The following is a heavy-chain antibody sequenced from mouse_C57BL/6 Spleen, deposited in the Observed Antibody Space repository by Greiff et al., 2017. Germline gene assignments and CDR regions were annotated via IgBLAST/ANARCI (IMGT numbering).Heavy chain of an antibody. Sequence: EVKLMESGPGLAKPSQTLSLTCSVTGYSITSDYWNWIRKFPGNKLEYMGYISYSGSTYYNPSLKSRISITRDTYKNQYYLQLNSVTTEDTATYYCARYNDYDEGDYAMDYWGQGTSVTVSS. CDR1: GYSITSDY. CDR2: ISYSGST. CDR3: ARYNDYDEGDYAMDY. J-gene: IGHJ4*01. D-gene: IGHD2-4*01. V-gene: IGHV3-8*01.